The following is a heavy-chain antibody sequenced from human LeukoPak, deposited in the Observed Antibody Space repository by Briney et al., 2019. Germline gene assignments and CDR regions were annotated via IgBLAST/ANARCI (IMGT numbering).Heavy chain of an antibody. Sequence: GESLKISCKGSGYSFTTYWIGWVRQMPGKGLELMAIIYPGDSDTRYSPSFQGQVTISADTSISTAYLQWSSLQASDTAMYYCARHQSIAAAASFDYWGQGTLVTVSS. D-gene: IGHD6-25*01. CDR1: GYSFTTYW. V-gene: IGHV5-51*01. J-gene: IGHJ4*02. CDR3: ARHQSIAAAASFDY. CDR2: IYPGDSDT.